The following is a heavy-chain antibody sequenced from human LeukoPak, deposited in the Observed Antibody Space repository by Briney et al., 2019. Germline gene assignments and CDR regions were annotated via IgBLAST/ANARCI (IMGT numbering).Heavy chain of an antibody. V-gene: IGHV4-30-4*01. CDR1: GASISSSNYY. Sequence: SETLSLTCSVSGASISSSNYYWSYIRQPPRKGLEWIGYIYYSGSTYCNPSLKRRLTISLDTSKNQFSLKLSSVTAADTALYYCARTRGACSSTSCHYEFDIWGQGTMVTVSS. CDR2: IYYSGST. J-gene: IGHJ3*02. D-gene: IGHD2-2*01. CDR3: ARTRGACSSTSCHYEFDI.